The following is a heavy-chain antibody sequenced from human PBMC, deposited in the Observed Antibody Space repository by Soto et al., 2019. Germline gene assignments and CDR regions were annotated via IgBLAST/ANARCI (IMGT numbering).Heavy chain of an antibody. J-gene: IGHJ4*02. Sequence: QLQLQESGPGLVKPSETLSLTCTVSGGSISSSSYYWGWIRQPPGKGLEWIGSIYYSGSTYYNPSLKSRGTISVDTSKNQFALKLSSVTAADTAVYYCARQSSWYGPYYFDYWGQGTLVTVSS. CDR1: GGSISSSSYY. CDR2: IYYSGST. CDR3: ARQSSWYGPYYFDY. V-gene: IGHV4-39*01. D-gene: IGHD6-13*01.